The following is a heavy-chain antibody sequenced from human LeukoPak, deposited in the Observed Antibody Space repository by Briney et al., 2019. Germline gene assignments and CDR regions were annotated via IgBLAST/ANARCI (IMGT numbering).Heavy chain of an antibody. V-gene: IGHV3-74*01. J-gene: IGHJ5*02. CDR1: RFTFSTYW. D-gene: IGHD6-13*01. Sequence: GGSLRLSCAASRFTFSTYWMHWVRQAPGKGLVWVSRINSDGSSTGYADSVKGRFTISRDNAKNTLYLQMNSLRAEDTAIYYCVRDLQRHYLGVAVAGRRRWFDPWGQGTLVTVSS. CDR3: VRDLQRHYLGVAVAGRRRWFDP. CDR2: INSDGSST.